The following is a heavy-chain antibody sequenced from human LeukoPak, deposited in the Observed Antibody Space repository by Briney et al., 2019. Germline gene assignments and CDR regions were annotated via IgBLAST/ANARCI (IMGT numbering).Heavy chain of an antibody. D-gene: IGHD1-26*01. V-gene: IGHV1-18*01. CDR3: ARDSQPRGKWWELLSWFDP. Sequence: ASVKVSCKASGYTFTSYGISWVRQAPGQGLEWMGWISAYNGNTNYAQKLQGRVTMTTDTSTSTAYMELSRLRSDDTAVYYCARDSQPRGKWWELLSWFDPWGQGTLVTVS. CDR2: ISAYNGNT. J-gene: IGHJ5*02. CDR1: GYTFTSYG.